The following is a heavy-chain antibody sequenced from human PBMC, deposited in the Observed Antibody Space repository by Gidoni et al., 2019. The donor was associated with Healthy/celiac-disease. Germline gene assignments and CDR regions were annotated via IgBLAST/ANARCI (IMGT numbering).Heavy chain of an antibody. Sequence: EVQLLESGGGLVQPGGSLRLSWADAGFTLSSYAMSWVRQAPGKGLEWVSAIIGSGGSTYYADSVKGRFTISRDNSKNTLYLQMNSLRAEDTAVYYCAKPAGLTGYYNYYYYGMDVWGQGTTVTVSS. CDR1: GFTLSSYA. V-gene: IGHV3-23*01. CDR3: AKPAGLTGYYNYYYYGMDV. J-gene: IGHJ6*02. D-gene: IGHD3-9*01. CDR2: IIGSGGST.